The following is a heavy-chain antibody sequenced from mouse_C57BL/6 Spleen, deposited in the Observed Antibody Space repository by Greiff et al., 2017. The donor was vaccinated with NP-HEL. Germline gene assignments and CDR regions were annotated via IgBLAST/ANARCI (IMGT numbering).Heavy chain of an antibody. Sequence: EVKLVESGEGLVKPGGSLKLSCAASGFTFSSYAMSWVRQTPEKRLEWVAYISSGGDYIYYADTVKGRFTISSDNARNTLYLQMSSLKSEDTAMYYCTRRGSSLSWYFDVWGTGTTVTVSS. CDR3: TRRGSSLSWYFDV. V-gene: IGHV5S21*01. J-gene: IGHJ1*03. CDR1: GFTFSSYA. CDR2: ISSGGDYI. D-gene: IGHD1-1*01.